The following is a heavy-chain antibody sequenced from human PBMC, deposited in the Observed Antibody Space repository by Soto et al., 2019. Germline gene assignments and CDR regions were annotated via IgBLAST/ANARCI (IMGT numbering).Heavy chain of an antibody. CDR2: ISYDGSDK. V-gene: IGHV3-30*03. D-gene: IGHD3-9*01. Sequence: QVQLVESGGGVVQPGRSLRLSCAASGFSFSTYGMHWVRQAPGKGLEWVAVISYDGSDKYYADSVKGRFTISRDNSKNTLYLQMNSLRAEDTAVYYCATASDYDILTGYYPGFLYCDYWGQGTLGTVSS. CDR1: GFSFSTYG. CDR3: ATASDYDILTGYYPGFLYCDY. J-gene: IGHJ4*02.